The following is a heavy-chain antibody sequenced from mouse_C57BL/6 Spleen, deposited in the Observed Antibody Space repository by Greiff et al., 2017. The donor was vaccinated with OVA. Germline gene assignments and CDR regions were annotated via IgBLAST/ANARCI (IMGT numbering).Heavy chain of an antibody. CDR2: ISYDGSN. D-gene: IGHD2-3*01. CDR3: ARGDGYYGWYFDV. J-gene: IGHJ1*03. CDR1: GYSITSGYY. V-gene: IGHV3-6*01. Sequence: EVKLMESGPGLVKPSQSLSLTCSVTGYSITSGYYWNWIRQFPGNKLEWMGYISYDGSNNYNPSLKNRISITRDTSKNQFFLKLNSVTTEDTATYYCARGDGYYGWYFDVWGTGTTVTVSS.